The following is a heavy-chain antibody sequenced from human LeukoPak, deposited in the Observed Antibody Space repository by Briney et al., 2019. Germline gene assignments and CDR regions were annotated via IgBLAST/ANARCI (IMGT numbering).Heavy chain of an antibody. V-gene: IGHV3-48*01. CDR1: GFTFSSYS. J-gene: IGHJ4*02. CDR3: AGIAAGSYFGY. Sequence: PGGSLRLSCAASGFTFSSYSMNWVRQAPGKGLEWVSYISSSGSTIYYADSVKGRFTISRDNAKNSLYLQMNSLRAEDTAVYYCAGIAAGSYFGYWGQGTLVTVSS. CDR2: ISSSGSTI. D-gene: IGHD6-13*01.